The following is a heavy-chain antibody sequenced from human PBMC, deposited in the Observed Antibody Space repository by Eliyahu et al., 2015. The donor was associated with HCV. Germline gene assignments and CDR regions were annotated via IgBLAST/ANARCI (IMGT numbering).Heavy chain of an antibody. D-gene: IGHD3-3*01. Sequence: AASGFTFSSYSMNWVRQAPGKGLEWVSYISSSSSTIYYADSVKGRFTISRDNAKNSLYLQMNSLRAEDTAVYYCARDPRGLLEWLWFDYWGQGTLVTVSS. CDR1: GFTFSSYS. CDR3: ARDPRGLLEWLWFDY. V-gene: IGHV3-48*01. CDR2: ISSSSSTI. J-gene: IGHJ4*02.